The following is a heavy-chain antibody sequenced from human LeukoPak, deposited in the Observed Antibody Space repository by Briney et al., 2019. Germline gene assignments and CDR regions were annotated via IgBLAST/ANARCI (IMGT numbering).Heavy chain of an antibody. V-gene: IGHV1-18*01. CDR2: ISAYNDNT. Sequence: GASVKVSCKASGYTFTSDGISWGRHAPGQGLEWMGWISAYNDNTNYAQKLQGRVTMTTDTSTSTAYMELRSLRSDDTAVYYCATLSNSGSSDAFDIWGQGTMVTVSS. J-gene: IGHJ3*02. CDR3: ATLSNSGSSDAFDI. D-gene: IGHD1-26*01. CDR1: GYTFTSDG.